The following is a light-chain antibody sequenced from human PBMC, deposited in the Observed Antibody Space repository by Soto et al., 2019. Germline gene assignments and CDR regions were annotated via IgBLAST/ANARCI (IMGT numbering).Light chain of an antibody. Sequence: ERVMTQSPATLSVSPGERATLSCMAGQNIHTNLAWYQQKPGQAPRLLIYDVSNRATGIPARFSGSGSGTDFTLTISSLEPEDFAVYYCQQYGSLSWTFGQGTKVDIK. V-gene: IGKV3D-15*01. J-gene: IGKJ1*01. CDR1: QNIHTN. CDR3: QQYGSLSWT. CDR2: DVS.